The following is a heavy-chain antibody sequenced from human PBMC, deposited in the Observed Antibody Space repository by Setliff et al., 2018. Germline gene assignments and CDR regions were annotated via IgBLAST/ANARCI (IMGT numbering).Heavy chain of an antibody. D-gene: IGHD6-19*01. CDR3: ARAPVGDRNGLFDS. CDR2: IYYTTNG. CDR1: GDDF. V-gene: IGHV4-30-4*08. Sequence: SETLSLTCAVYGDDFWSWIRQPPGKGLEWIGSIYYTTNGHYNPSLKSRVTMSVDASKNHFSLELTSVTAADTAVYYCARAPVGDRNGLFDSWGQGTLVTVSS. J-gene: IGHJ4*02.